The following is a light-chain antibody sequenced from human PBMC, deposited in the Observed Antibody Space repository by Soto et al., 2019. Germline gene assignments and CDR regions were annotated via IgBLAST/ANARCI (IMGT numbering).Light chain of an antibody. CDR1: ESVRIY. Sequence: IVLTQSPATLSLSPGERATLSCRASESVRIYLAWSQQKPGQDPRLLIHGASTRATDIPDRVSGSGSGTEVTLTISSLQSEDFAIYYCQRQSNWPRTFGQGTKVDIK. CDR3: QRQSNWPRT. V-gene: IGKV3-15*01. CDR2: GAS. J-gene: IGKJ1*01.